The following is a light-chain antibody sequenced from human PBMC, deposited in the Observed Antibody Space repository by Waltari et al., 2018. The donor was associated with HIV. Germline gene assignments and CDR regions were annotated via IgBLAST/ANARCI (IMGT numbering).Light chain of an antibody. CDR1: SSDVGSYNL. Sequence: QSALTQPASVSGSPGQSITISCPGTSSDVGSYNLVSWYQQHPGKAPKLMIYEVTKRPSGVSNRFSGSKSGNTASLTISGLQAEDEADYYCNSYATGSAWVFGGGTKLTVL. J-gene: IGLJ3*02. CDR3: NSYATGSAWV. V-gene: IGLV2-23*02. CDR2: EVT.